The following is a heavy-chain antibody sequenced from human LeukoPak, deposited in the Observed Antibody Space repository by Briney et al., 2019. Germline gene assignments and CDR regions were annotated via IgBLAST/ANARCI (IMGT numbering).Heavy chain of an antibody. D-gene: IGHD3-3*02. CDR2: IIPIFGTA. Sequence: GASVKVSCKASGGTFSSYAISWVRQAPGQGLEWMGGIIPIFGTANYAQKFQGRVTITADESTSTAYMELSSLRSEDTAVYYCARSPHFWSGYYGAAYNWFDPWGQGTLVTVSS. V-gene: IGHV1-69*13. CDR3: ARSPHFWSGYYGAAYNWFDP. CDR1: GGTFSSYA. J-gene: IGHJ5*02.